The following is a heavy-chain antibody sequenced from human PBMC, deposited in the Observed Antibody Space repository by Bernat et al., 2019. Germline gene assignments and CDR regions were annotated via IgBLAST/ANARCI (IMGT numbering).Heavy chain of an antibody. CDR1: GFTVSSNY. Sequence: EVQLVESGGGLVQPGGSLRLSCAASGFTVSSNYMSWVRQAPGKGLEWVSVIYSGGSTYYADSVKGRFTISSHNSKNTLYLQMNSLRAEDTAVYYCAREAGTTVFAFDIWGQGTMVTVSS. J-gene: IGHJ3*02. CDR2: IYSGGST. D-gene: IGHD4-17*01. CDR3: AREAGTTVFAFDI. V-gene: IGHV3-53*04.